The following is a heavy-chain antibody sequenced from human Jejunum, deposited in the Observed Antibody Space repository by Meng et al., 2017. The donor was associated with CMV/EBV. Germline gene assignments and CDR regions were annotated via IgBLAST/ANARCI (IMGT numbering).Heavy chain of an antibody. CDR2: ISYNGST. D-gene: IGHD3-22*01. V-gene: IGHV4-30-4*06. CDR3: VSFYYDRSGHNWFDP. CDR1: SSSGHYD. J-gene: IGHJ5*02. Sequence: SSSGHYDWSGVRQDPGKGREWIGYISYNGSTSYSPSLKTRIAMSIDTSKDQFSLKMSSVTAADTAVYYCVSFYYDRSGHNWFDPWGRGTLVTVSS.